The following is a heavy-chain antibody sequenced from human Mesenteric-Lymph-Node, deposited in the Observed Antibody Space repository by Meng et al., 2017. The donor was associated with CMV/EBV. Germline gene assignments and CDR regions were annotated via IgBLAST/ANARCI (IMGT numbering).Heavy chain of an antibody. V-gene: IGHV4-34*01. CDR2: INHSGST. CDR1: GGSFSGYY. CDR3: ARGRTYYVFWSGYYTGVLSTRHYFDY. Sequence: SETLSLTCAVYGGSFSGYYWSWIRQPPGKGLEWIGEINHSGSTNYNPSLKSRVTISVDTSKNQFSLKLSSVTAADTAVYYCARGRTYYVFWSGYYTGVLSTRHYFDYWGQGTLVTVSS. J-gene: IGHJ4*02. D-gene: IGHD3-3*01.